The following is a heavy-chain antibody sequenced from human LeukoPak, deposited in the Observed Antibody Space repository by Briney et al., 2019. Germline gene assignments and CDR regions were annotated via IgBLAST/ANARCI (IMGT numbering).Heavy chain of an antibody. V-gene: IGHV3-23*01. CDR1: GFTFSSYA. J-gene: IGHJ4*02. CDR2: ISGSGGST. D-gene: IGHD4-17*01. Sequence: GGSLRLSCAASGFTFSSYAMSWVRQAPGKGLEWVSAISGSGGSTYYADSVKGRFTISRDNSQNTLYLQMNSLKDEDTAVYYCAREWNGDYLWDYWGQGTLVTVSS. CDR3: AREWNGDYLWDY.